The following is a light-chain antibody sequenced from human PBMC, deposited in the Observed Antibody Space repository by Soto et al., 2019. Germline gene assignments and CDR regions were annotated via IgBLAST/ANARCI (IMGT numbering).Light chain of an antibody. Sequence: SYELTQPPSVSVAPEKTATITCGGANIGINAVHWYQQKPGQAPLLVVYYDSDRPSGIPERFSGSNSGNTATLTISRVEAGDEADYYCRLWNSSSGQGVFGGGTKLTVL. J-gene: IGLJ3*02. CDR1: NIGINA. CDR3: RLWNSSSGQGV. V-gene: IGLV3-21*04. CDR2: YDS.